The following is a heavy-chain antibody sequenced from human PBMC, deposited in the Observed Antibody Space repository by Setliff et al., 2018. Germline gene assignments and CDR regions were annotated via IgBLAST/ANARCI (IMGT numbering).Heavy chain of an antibody. CDR1: GGSIGPHY. CDR2: INRRGST. J-gene: IGHJ5*02. CDR3: ARGPRGCSSTSCYLFWFDP. Sequence: SETLSLTCTVSGGSIGPHYWSWIRQAPGKGLEWIGHINRRGSTNFSPSLKSRVTISLDTSKNQFSLKLSPVTAADTAVYYCARGPRGCSSTSCYLFWFDPWGQGTLVTVSS. V-gene: IGHV4-59*11. D-gene: IGHD2-2*01.